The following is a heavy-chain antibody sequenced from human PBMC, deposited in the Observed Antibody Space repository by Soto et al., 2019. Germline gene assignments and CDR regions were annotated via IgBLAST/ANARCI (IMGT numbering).Heavy chain of an antibody. CDR2: IYYSGST. V-gene: IGHV4-59*08. D-gene: IGHD2-15*01. J-gene: IGHJ4*02. Sequence: QVQLQEWGPGLVKPSETLSLTCTVSGGSISSYYWSWIRQPPGKGLEWIGYIYYSGSTNYNPSLKSRVTISVDTSKNQFSLKLSSVTAADTAVYYCARRWGSAADYWGQGTLVTVSS. CDR1: GGSISSYY. CDR3: ARRWGSAADY.